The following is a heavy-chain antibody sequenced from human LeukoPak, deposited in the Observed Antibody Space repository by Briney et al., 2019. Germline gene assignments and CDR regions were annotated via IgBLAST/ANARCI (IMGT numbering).Heavy chain of an antibody. CDR3: ARVPMDSSGYYPNDAFDI. CDR2: ISAYTGNT. J-gene: IGHJ3*02. Sequence: ASVTVSCKASGYTFTSYVISWVRQAPGQGLEWMGWISAYTGNTNYAQNLQVRVTMTTDTSTSTAYMELRSLRSDDTAVYYCARVPMDSSGYYPNDAFDIWGQGTMVTVSS. CDR1: GYTFTSYV. V-gene: IGHV1-18*01. D-gene: IGHD3-22*01.